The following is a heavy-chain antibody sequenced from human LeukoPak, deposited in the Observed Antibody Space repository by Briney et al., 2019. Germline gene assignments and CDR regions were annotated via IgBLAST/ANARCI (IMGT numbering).Heavy chain of an antibody. J-gene: IGHJ4*02. CDR1: GSRFTSYW. V-gene: IGHV5-51*01. CDR3: ARVCSRYCSGSSGFDY. CDR2: IYPGDSDT. D-gene: IGHD2-15*01. Sequence: PGGSLKISCQGSGSRFTSYWIGWVRQLPGKGLEWMGIIYPGDSDTRYSPSFQGQVTISADKSISTAYLQWSSLKASDTAMYYCARVCSRYCSGSSGFDYWGQGTLVTVFS.